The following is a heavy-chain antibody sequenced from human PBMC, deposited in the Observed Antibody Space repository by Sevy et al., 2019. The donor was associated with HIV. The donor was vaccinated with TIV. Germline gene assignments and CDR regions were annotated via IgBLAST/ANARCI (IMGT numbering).Heavy chain of an antibody. D-gene: IGHD3-22*01. J-gene: IGHJ4*02. V-gene: IGHV1-2*02. Sequence: ASVKVSCKASGYSFTGYYVHWLWQAPGQGLEWMGWINPGTGGTYFARRFQDRVTLTTGKSITTAFMELNGLTFEDTAVYYCARMGDYADTSGYYPLKYWGQGTLVTVSS. CDR3: ARMGDYADTSGYYPLKY. CDR2: INPGTGGT. CDR1: GYSFTGYY.